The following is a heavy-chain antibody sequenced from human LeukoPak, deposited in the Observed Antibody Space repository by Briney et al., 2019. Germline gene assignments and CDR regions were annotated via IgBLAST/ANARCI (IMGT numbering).Heavy chain of an antibody. D-gene: IGHD3-16*01. CDR3: ARGAQDWGTVYMDV. Sequence: GGSLRLSCAASGFTFSSYTMNWVRQPPGKGLEWVSNIGTSSTTIYYADSVKGRFTISRDNAKNSLYLQMNSLRADDTAVYYCARGAQDWGTVYMDVWGTGTTVTVSS. J-gene: IGHJ6*03. CDR2: IGTSSTTI. V-gene: IGHV3-48*01. CDR1: GFTFSSYT.